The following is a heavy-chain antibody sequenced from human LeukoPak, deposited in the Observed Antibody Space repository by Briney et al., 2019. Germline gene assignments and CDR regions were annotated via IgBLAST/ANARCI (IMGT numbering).Heavy chain of an antibody. Sequence: GGSLRLSCAASGFTFSSYWMSWVRQAPGKGLEWVANIKQDGSEKYYVDPVKGRFTISRDNAMNSLYLQMNSLRAEDTAVYYCASQTYYDFWSGYYYYCMDVWGKGTTVTVSS. D-gene: IGHD3-3*01. CDR2: IKQDGSEK. J-gene: IGHJ6*03. CDR3: ASQTYYDFWSGYYYYCMDV. CDR1: GFTFSSYW. V-gene: IGHV3-7*01.